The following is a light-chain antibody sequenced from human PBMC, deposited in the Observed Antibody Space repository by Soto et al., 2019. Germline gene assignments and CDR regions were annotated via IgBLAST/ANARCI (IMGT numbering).Light chain of an antibody. Sequence: QSVLTQPPSVSAAPGQKVTISCYGSSSNIGNNYVSWYQQLPGTAPKLLIYDNNKRPSGIPDRFSGSKSGTSATLGITGLQAEDEADYYCTSYTTSSTLVFGGGTKLTVL. CDR2: DNN. CDR3: TSYTTSSTLV. CDR1: SSNIGNNY. V-gene: IGLV1-51*01. J-gene: IGLJ2*01.